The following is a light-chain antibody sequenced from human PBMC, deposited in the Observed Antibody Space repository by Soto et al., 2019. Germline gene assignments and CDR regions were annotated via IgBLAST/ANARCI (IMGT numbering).Light chain of an antibody. J-gene: IGKJ1*01. V-gene: IGKV1-39*01. CDR2: AAS. CDR3: QQSFSTPAT. Sequence: DIQMTQSPSSLSASVGDSVTITCRASQNITTYLNWYQQKPGEAPSLLIYAASNLRSGVPSSFTASGSGTDFTLTISSLQPENFATYYCQQSFSTPATFGQGTAVDVK. CDR1: QNITTY.